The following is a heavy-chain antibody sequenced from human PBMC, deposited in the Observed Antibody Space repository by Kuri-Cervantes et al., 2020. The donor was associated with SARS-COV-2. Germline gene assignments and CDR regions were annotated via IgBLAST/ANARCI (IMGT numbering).Heavy chain of an antibody. J-gene: IGHJ6*02. CDR1: GNSFTSYW. V-gene: IGHV5-51*01. CDR2: IYPGDSDT. Sequence: KVSCKGSGNSFTSYWIGWVRQMPGKGLEWMGIIYPGDSDTRYSPSFQGQVTISAEKSISTAYLQWSSLKASDTAMYYCASHGGYCSSTSCYETSPPYYYYYYGMDVWGQGTTVTVSS. D-gene: IGHD2-2*01. CDR3: ASHGGYCSSTSCYETSPPYYYYYYGMDV.